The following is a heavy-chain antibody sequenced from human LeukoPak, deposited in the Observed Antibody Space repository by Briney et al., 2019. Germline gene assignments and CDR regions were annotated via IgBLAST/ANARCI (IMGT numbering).Heavy chain of an antibody. D-gene: IGHD2-2*01. CDR1: GFTFSSYA. CDR2: ISYDGSNK. Sequence: GGSLRLSCAASGFTFSSYAMSWVRQAPGKGLEWVAVISYDGSNKYSADSVKGRFTISRDNSKNTLYLQTNSLRAEDTAVYYCAKGGPYAMRDFDYWGQGTLVTVSS. V-gene: IGHV3-30*18. J-gene: IGHJ4*02. CDR3: AKGGPYAMRDFDY.